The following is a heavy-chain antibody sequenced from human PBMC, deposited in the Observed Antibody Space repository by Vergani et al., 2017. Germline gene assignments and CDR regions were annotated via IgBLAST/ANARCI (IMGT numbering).Heavy chain of an antibody. D-gene: IGHD6-19*01. V-gene: IGHV4-39*01. CDR1: GASIRSSNYY. J-gene: IGHJ5*02. CDR2: IYYSGST. CDR3: ARHATVEWLVKLGWIDP. Sequence: QLQLQESGPGLVKPSATLSLTCSVSGASIRSSNYYWGWIRQPPGKGLEWIASIYYSGSTYYNPSLKSRVTISVDTSKNQFSLKLSSVTAADTAVYFCARHATVEWLVKLGWIDPWLQGSLVTVSS.